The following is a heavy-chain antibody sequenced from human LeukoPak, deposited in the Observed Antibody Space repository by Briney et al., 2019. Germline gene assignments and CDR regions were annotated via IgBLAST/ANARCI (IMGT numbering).Heavy chain of an antibody. CDR1: GYTFTSYY. CDR2: INPSGGST. D-gene: IGHD3/OR15-3a*01. J-gene: IGHJ4*02. V-gene: IGHV1-46*01. Sequence: AASVKVSCKASGYTFTSYYMHWVRQAPGQGLEWMGIINPSGGSTSYAQKFQGRVTMTRDTSTSTVYMELSSLRSEDTAVYYCAKVDSANTYDYWGQGTLVTVSS. CDR3: AKVDSANTYDY.